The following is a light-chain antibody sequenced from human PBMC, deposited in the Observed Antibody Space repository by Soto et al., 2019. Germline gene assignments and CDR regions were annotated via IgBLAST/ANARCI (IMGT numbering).Light chain of an antibody. Sequence: QSVLTQPASVSGSPGQSITISCTGTSGDIGGYNYVSWYQQHPGKAPKLLISEVTNRPSGVSNRFSGSKSGNTASLTISGLQAEDEADYYCSSYTTIITPVVFGGGTKLTVL. CDR1: SGDIGGYNY. CDR2: EVT. CDR3: SSYTTIITPVV. V-gene: IGLV2-14*01. J-gene: IGLJ2*01.